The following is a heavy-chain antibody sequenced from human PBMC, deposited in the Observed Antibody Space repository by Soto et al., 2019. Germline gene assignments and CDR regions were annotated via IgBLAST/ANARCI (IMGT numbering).Heavy chain of an antibody. Sequence: GGSLRLSCAASGASGFTFSDHHMDWVRQAPGKRLEWVGRDSNKVNSYTTAYAASVKGRFTISRDDSKNSLYLQMNSLKSEDTGVYFCARVMGTSFDLWGQGTQVTGSS. V-gene: IGHV3-72*01. D-gene: IGHD2-8*01. J-gene: IGHJ4*02. CDR1: GFTFSDHH. CDR3: ARVMGTSFDL. CDR2: DSNKVNSYTT.